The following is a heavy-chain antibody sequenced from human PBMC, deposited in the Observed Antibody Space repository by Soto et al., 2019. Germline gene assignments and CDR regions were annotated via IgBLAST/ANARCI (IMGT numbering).Heavy chain of an antibody. V-gene: IGHV3-48*01. CDR1: GFTISSYS. CDR2: ISSSSSII. J-gene: IGHJ3*02. D-gene: IGHD3-16*01. Sequence: EVQLVESGGGLVQPGGSLRLSCAASGFTISSYSMNWVRQAPGKGLEWVSNISSSSSIIYYADSVKGRFTISRDNAKNSLYLQMNSLRAEDTAVYYCARENPTRGGGAFDIWGQGTMVTVSS. CDR3: ARENPTRGGGAFDI.